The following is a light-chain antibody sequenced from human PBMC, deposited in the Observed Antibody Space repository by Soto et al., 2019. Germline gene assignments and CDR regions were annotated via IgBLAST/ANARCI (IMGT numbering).Light chain of an antibody. Sequence: EIALTQSPATLSLSPGARATLSCRASQSVSSYLAWYQQKPGQAPRLLIYDASNWATGIPVRFSGSGPVTDFTPTISGLEPDDFAVYCCQQRSYWPTPTFGGRTKLEIK. CDR3: QQRSYWPTPT. J-gene: IGKJ4*01. CDR1: QSVSSY. V-gene: IGKV3-11*01. CDR2: DAS.